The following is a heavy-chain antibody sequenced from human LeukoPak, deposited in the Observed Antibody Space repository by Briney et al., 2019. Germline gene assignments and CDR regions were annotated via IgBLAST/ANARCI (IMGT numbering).Heavy chain of an antibody. D-gene: IGHD3-10*01. CDR3: ARAHMVRGVTSRY. Sequence: GASVKVSCKASGYTFTSYGISWMRQAPGQGLQWMGWISDYNGNTNYALNTNYAQKFQGRVTMTRNTSISTAYMELSSLRSEDTAVYYCARAHMVRGVTSRYWGQGTLVTVSS. J-gene: IGHJ4*02. CDR1: GYTFTSYG. V-gene: IGHV1-18*01. CDR2: ISDYNGNTNYALNT.